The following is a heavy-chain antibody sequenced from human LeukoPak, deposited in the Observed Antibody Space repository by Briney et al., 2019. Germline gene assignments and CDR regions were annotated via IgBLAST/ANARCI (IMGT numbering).Heavy chain of an antibody. Sequence: SETLSLTCAVYGGSFSGYYWSWIRQPPGKGLEWIGEINHSGSTNYNPSLKSRVTISVDTSKNQFSLKLSSVTAADTAVYYCARGLSIAAAGRYYYYYMDVWGKGTTATVSS. CDR2: INHSGST. J-gene: IGHJ6*03. V-gene: IGHV4-34*01. D-gene: IGHD6-13*01. CDR1: GGSFSGYY. CDR3: ARGLSIAAAGRYYYYYMDV.